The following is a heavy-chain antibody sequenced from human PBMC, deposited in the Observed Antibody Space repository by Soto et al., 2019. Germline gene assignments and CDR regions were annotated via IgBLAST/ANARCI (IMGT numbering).Heavy chain of an antibody. CDR2: IYRSGST. J-gene: IGHJ4*02. Sequence: PSETLSLTCVVSGGSISRGDFSWTWIRQPPGKGLEWVGYIYRSGSTYYNPSLKSPVSISLDKSKNQFSLNLTSVTAADTAVYYCARGKTNYFFDLWGQGHLVT. V-gene: IGHV4-30-2*01. CDR1: GGSISRGDFS. D-gene: IGHD3-10*01. CDR3: ARGKTNYFFDL.